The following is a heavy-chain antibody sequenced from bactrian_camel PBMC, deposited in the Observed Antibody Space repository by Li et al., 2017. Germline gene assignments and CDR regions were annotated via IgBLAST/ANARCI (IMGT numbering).Heavy chain of an antibody. J-gene: IGHJ4*01. Sequence: HVQLVESGGGSVQAGGSLRLSCLYNHGGNCMGWFRQAPGKEREGVAAINASGGRTYYRDSVKGRFTISQDNAKNTLYLQMNSLNTEDTAMYYCAAAAGLFGGTCLDVRSVDYWGQGTQVTVS. V-gene: IGHV3S54*01. CDR1: NHGGNC. CDR3: AAAAGLFGGTCLDVRSVDY. CDR2: INASGGRT. D-gene: IGHD7*01.